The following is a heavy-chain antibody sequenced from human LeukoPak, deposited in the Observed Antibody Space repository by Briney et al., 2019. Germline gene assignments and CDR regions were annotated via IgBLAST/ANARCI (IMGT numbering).Heavy chain of an antibody. V-gene: IGHV1-46*01. J-gene: IGHJ5*02. CDR1: GYTFTNYY. CDR3: ARRIVGTTTNWFDP. D-gene: IGHD1-26*01. Sequence: ASVKASCKASGYTFTNYYMHWVRQAPGQGLEGMGIINPSGGSTSYAQKFQGRVTMTRDTSTSTIYMELSSLRSEDTAVYYCARRIVGTTTNWFDPWGQGTLVTVSS. CDR2: INPSGGST.